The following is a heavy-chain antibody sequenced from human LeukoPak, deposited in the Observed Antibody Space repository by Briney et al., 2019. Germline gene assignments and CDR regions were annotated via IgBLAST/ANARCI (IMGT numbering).Heavy chain of an antibody. CDR1: GFTFSSYS. D-gene: IGHD4-23*01. J-gene: IGHJ4*02. Sequence: GGPLKLSCAASGFTFSSYSMNWVRQAPGKGLEWVSSISSSSSYIYYADSVKGRFTISRDNAKNSLYLQMNSLRAEDTAVYYCARATTVVAYDYWGQGTLVTVSS. V-gene: IGHV3-21*01. CDR3: ARATTVVAYDY. CDR2: ISSSSSYI.